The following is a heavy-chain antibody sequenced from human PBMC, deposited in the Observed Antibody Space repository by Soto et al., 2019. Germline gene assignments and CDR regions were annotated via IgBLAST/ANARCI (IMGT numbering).Heavy chain of an antibody. V-gene: IGHV3-74*01. CDR1: GFTFGSYW. J-gene: IGHJ6*02. CDR2: IDSDGSST. CDR3: ARGRPYGMDV. Sequence: EVQLVESGGGLVQPGGSLRVSCAASGFTFGSYWMNWVRQAPGKGLVWVSRIDSDGSSTTYADSVKGRFTTSRDNAKNTLYLKMSSLRVEDTAVYYCARGRPYGMDVWGQGTTVTVSS.